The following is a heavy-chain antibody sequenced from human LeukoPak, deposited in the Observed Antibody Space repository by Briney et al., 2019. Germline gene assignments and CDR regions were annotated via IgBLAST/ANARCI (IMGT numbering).Heavy chain of an antibody. CDR3: AREGYYGSGSYYMSQNFDY. D-gene: IGHD3-10*01. Sequence: SETLSLTCAVYGGSFSGYYWSWIRQPPGKGLEWIGEINHSGSTNYNPSLKSRVTMSVDTSKNQFSLKLSSVTAADTAVYYCAREGYYGSGSYYMSQNFDYWGQGTLVTVSS. V-gene: IGHV4-34*01. J-gene: IGHJ4*02. CDR1: GGSFSGYY. CDR2: INHSGST.